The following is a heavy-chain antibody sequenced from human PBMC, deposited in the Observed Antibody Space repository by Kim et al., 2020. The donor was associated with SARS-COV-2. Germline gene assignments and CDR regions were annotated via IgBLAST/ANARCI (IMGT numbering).Heavy chain of an antibody. CDR2: ISGSGGST. CDR1: GFTFSSYA. J-gene: IGHJ6*02. CDR3: AKDHTMIVVVTNNMDV. D-gene: IGHD3-22*01. Sequence: GGSLRLSCAASGFTFSSYAMSWVRQAPGKGLEWVSAISGSGGSTYYADSVKGRFTISRDNSKNTLYLQMNSLRAEDTAVYYCAKDHTMIVVVTNNMDVWGQGTTVTVSS. V-gene: IGHV3-23*01.